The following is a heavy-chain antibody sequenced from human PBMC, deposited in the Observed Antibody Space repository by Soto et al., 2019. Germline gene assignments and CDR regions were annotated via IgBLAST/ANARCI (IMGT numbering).Heavy chain of an antibody. D-gene: IGHD3-16*01. CDR1: GDSISKFY. CDR2: ISARGTT. CDR3: ARGMGRYFDL. J-gene: IGHJ2*01. V-gene: IGHV4-4*07. Sequence: KASETLSLTCTVSGDSISKFYWSWIRQPTGKGLESLGRISARGTTNYNPSLQSRVAMSLDTSKNQFSLRLTSLSAADTAVYFCARGMGRYFDLWGRGTLVTVSS.